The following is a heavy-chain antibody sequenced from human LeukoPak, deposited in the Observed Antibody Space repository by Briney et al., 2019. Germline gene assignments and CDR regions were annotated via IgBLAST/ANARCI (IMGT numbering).Heavy chain of an antibody. Sequence: ASVKVSCKASGYTFTGHYMDWVRQAPGQWLELMGWISAYNGNTNYAQKLQGRVTMTTDTSTSTAYMELRSLRSDDTAVYYCARQAVAGLGRADYWGQGTLVTVSP. V-gene: IGHV1-18*04. CDR3: ARQAVAGLGRADY. CDR1: GYTFTGHY. CDR2: ISAYNGNT. J-gene: IGHJ4*02. D-gene: IGHD6-19*01.